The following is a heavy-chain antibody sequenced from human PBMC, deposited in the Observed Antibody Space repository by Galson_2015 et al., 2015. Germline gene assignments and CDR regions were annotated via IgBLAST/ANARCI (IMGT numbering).Heavy chain of an antibody. CDR3: ARISRADRSFDY. CDR1: GFSLSTRGMR. CDR2: LGWDEDK. Sequence: PALVKPTQTLTLTCTFSGFSLSTRGMRVSWIRQPPGKALEWLARLGWDEDKFYSTSLKTRLTISKDTSKNQVVLTMTNMDPVDTATYYCARISRADRSFDYWGQGTLVTVSS. V-gene: IGHV2-70*04. J-gene: IGHJ4*02.